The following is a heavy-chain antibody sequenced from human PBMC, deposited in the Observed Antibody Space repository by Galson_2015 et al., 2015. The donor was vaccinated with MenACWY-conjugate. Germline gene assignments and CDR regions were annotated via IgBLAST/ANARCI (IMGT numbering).Heavy chain of an antibody. V-gene: IGHV5-51*01. D-gene: IGHD3-10*01. CDR1: GFSLSTYW. CDR3: ARWRYYGSGSSLPLYYFDY. CDR2: IYPGDSDT. Sequence: QSGAEVKKPGESLKISCKGSGFSLSTYWIGWVRQMPGKSLEWMGIIYPGDSDTRYSPSFQGQVTFSADKDINTAYVQWSSLKASDTAMYYCARWRYYGSGSSLPLYYFDYWGQGTLVTVSS. J-gene: IGHJ4*02.